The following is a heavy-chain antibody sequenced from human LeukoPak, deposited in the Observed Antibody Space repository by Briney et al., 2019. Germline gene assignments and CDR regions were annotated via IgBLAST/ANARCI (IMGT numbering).Heavy chain of an antibody. CDR2: IYWDDDR. CDR1: GFSLNTRRVG. J-gene: IGHJ4*02. V-gene: IGHV2-5*02. Sequence: ESGPTLVNPTQTLTLTCTFSGFSLNTRRVGVGWIRQPPGRALEWLALIYWDDDRRYSPSLKSRLTITKDTSKNQVVLTMTNMDPVDTATYSCAHRKNYYDSSVFDNWGQGTLVTVSS. CDR3: AHRKNYYDSSVFDN. D-gene: IGHD3-22*01.